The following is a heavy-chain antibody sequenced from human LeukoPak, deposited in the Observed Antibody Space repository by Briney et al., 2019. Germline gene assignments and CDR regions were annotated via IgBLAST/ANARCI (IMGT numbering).Heavy chain of an antibody. D-gene: IGHD2-2*01. CDR3: ARYARYVVVPAVRSDAFDI. CDR1: GGSFSGYY. CDR2: INHSGST. J-gene: IGHJ3*02. V-gene: IGHV4-34*01. Sequence: PSETLSLTSAVYGGSFSGYYWSWIRQPPGKGLEWIGEINHSGSTNYNPFLKSRVTISVDTSKNQFSLKLSSVTAADTAVYYCARYARYVVVPAVRSDAFDIWGQGTMVTVSS.